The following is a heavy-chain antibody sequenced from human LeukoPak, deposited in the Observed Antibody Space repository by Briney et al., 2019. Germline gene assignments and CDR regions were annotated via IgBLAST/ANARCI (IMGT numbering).Heavy chain of an antibody. V-gene: IGHV3-23*01. CDR1: GFMFNNYV. Sequence: PGGSLRLSCAAAGFMFNNYVMYWVRQAPGKGLEWVSVISASGGTVDYADSVKCRFTISRDNSKNTLYLQMDSLRAEDSAVYYCAKGGRGTYYSDSWGQGTLVTVSS. J-gene: IGHJ4*02. D-gene: IGHD3-16*01. CDR3: AKGGRGTYYSDS. CDR2: ISASGGTV.